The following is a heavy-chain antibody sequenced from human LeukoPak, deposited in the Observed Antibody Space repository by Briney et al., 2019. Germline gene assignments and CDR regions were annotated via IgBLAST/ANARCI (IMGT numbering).Heavy chain of an antibody. D-gene: IGHD6-13*01. V-gene: IGHV4-34*01. Sequence: PSETLSLTCAVYGGSFSGYYWSWIRQPPGKGLEWIGEINHSGSTNYNPSLKSRVTISVDTSKNQFSLKLSSVTAADTAVYYCARGYSSSWYGRYGMDVWGQGTTVTVSS. CDR3: ARGYSSSWYGRYGMDV. CDR2: INHSGST. J-gene: IGHJ6*02. CDR1: GGSFSGYY.